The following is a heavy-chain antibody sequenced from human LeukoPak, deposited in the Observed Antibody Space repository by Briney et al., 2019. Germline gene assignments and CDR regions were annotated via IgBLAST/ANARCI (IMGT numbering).Heavy chain of an antibody. D-gene: IGHD6-13*01. V-gene: IGHV6-1*01. Sequence: SQTLSLTCALSVDSVSSNSAASNWIRQSPSRGLEWLGRTYYRSKRYNDYAVSVKSRITINPDTSENQFSLQLNSVTPEDTAVYYCARDFGLRQQLVVWFDRWGQGTLVTVSS. CDR2: TYYRSKRYN. CDR1: VDSVSSNSAA. CDR3: ARDFGLRQQLVVWFDR. J-gene: IGHJ5*02.